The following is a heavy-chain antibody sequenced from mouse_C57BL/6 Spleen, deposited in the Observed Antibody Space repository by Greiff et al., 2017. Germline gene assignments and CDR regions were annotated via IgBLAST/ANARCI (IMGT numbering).Heavy chain of an antibody. CDR3: ARGDYYSNYGGLFYYAMDY. CDR1: GYTFTDYY. D-gene: IGHD2-5*01. J-gene: IGHJ4*01. CDR2: IGPGSGST. V-gene: IGHV1-77*01. Sequence: QVQLQQSGAELVKPGASVKISCKASGYTFTDYYINWVKQRPGQGLEWIGKIGPGSGSTYYNEKFKGKATLTADKSSSTAYMQLSSLTSEDSAVYFCARGDYYSNYGGLFYYAMDYWGQGTSVTVSS.